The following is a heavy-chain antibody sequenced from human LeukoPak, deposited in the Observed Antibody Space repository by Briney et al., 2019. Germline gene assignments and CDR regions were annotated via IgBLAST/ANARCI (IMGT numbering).Heavy chain of an antibody. CDR1: GFTFSSYG. V-gene: IGHV3-33*06. J-gene: IGHJ4*02. CDR2: IWYDGSNK. CDR3: AKSPPDSPVINFDY. Sequence: GGSLRLSCAASGFTFSSYGMHWVRQAPGKGLEWVAVIWYDGSNKYYADSVKGRFTISRDSSKNTLYLQMNSLRAEDTAVYYCAKSPPDSPVINFDYWGQGTLVTVSS. D-gene: IGHD3-10*01.